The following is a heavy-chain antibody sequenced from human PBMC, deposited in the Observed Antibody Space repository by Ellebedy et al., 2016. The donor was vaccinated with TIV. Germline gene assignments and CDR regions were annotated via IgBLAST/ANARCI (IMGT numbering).Heavy chain of an antibody. CDR1: GGTFSSYA. CDR2: IIPIFGTA. J-gene: IGHJ4*02. Sequence: SVKVSXXASGGTFSSYAISWVRQAPGQGLEWMGGIIPIFGTANYAQKFQGRVTITADESTSTAYMELSSLRSEDTAVYYCARAYSSSWYLPRPNSDFDYWGQGTLVTVSS. CDR3: ARAYSSSWYLPRPNSDFDY. V-gene: IGHV1-69*13. D-gene: IGHD6-13*01.